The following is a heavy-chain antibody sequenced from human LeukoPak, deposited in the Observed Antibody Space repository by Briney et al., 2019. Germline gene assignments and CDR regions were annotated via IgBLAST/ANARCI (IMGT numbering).Heavy chain of an antibody. J-gene: IGHJ4*02. D-gene: IGHD6-25*01. CDR3: AKDHAPAGVWYFDY. V-gene: IGHV3-23*01. Sequence: GGSLRLSCAASGFTFSNYAMSWVRQAPGKGLEWVSGISGSGGTTYYADSVKGRFTISRDNSKNTLYLQMNSLRAEDTAIYYCAKDHAPAGVWYFDYWGQGTLVTVAS. CDR2: ISGSGGTT. CDR1: GFTFSNYA.